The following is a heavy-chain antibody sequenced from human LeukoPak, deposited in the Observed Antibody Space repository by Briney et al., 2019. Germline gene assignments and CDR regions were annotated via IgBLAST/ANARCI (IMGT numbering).Heavy chain of an antibody. J-gene: IGHJ6*02. CDR3: TRDYSTSYYYYGMDV. CDR2: IYYSGST. D-gene: IGHD4-11*01. CDR1: GGSISSYY. V-gene: IGHV4-59*01. Sequence: PSETLSLTCTVSGGSISSYYWSWIRQPPGKGLEWIGYIYYSGSTNYNPSLKSRVTISVDTSKNQFSLKLSSVTAADTAVYYCTRDYSTSYYYYGMDVWGQGTTVTVSS.